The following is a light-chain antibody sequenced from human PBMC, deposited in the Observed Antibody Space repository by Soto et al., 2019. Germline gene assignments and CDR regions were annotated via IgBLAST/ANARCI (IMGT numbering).Light chain of an antibody. V-gene: IGLV2-8*01. CDR1: KNDIGLYDF. Sequence: QSFQTHPPSASWSPGHSVTISCTGTKNDIGLYDFVSWYQHHPGKAPRLIIYEVVQRPSGVPDRFSGSKSGNTASLTVSGLQAADEADYFCKSYAGSNTYVFGSGTKVTVL. CDR3: KSYAGSNTYV. CDR2: EVV. J-gene: IGLJ1*01.